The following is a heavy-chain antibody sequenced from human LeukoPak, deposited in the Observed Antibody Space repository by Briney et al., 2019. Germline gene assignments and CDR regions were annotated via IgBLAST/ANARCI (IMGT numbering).Heavy chain of an antibody. CDR3: ARDRTVNRKIYRNFDL. CDR2: INPNSGGT. CDR1: GYTFTGYY. Sequence: VASVKVSCKASGYTFTGYYMHWVRQAPGQGLEWMGWINPNSGGTNYARKFQDRVSMTTDTSTSTVYMDLRSLRSDDTAVYYCARDRTVNRKIYRNFDLWGRGTLVTVSA. J-gene: IGHJ2*01. V-gene: IGHV1-2*02. D-gene: IGHD1-14*01.